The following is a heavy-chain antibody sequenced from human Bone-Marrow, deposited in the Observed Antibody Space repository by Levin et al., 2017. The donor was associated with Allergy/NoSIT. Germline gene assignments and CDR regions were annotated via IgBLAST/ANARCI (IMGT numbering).Heavy chain of an antibody. D-gene: IGHD1-14*01. J-gene: IGHJ4*02. V-gene: IGHV3-30-3*01. CDR1: GFTFSSYA. CDR3: ARDPPVWATSSYYFDY. Sequence: PWGSLRLSCAASGFTFSSYAMHWVRQAPGKGLEWVAVISYDGSNKYYADSVKGRFTISRDNSKNTLYLQMNSLRAEDTAVYYCARDPPVWATSSYYFDYWGQGTLVTVSS. CDR2: ISYDGSNK.